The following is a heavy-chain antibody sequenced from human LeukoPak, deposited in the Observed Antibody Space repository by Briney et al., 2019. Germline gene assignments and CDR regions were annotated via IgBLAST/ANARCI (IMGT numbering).Heavy chain of an antibody. CDR2: VSAYNGNT. V-gene: IGHV1-18*01. D-gene: IGHD1-26*01. CDR3: AREHVGGFDY. Sequence: ASVKVSYKPSGYTFTSYVISWVRAAPGQGLEWMGWVSAYNGNTNYAQKLQGRVTMTTDTSTSTAYMELRSLRSDDTAVYYCAREHVGGFDYWGQGTLVTVSS. CDR1: GYTFTSYV. J-gene: IGHJ4*02.